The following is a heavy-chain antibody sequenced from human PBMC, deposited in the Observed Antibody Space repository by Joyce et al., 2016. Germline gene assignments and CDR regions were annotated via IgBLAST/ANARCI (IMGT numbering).Heavy chain of an antibody. CDR1: GYTFTSYG. Sequence: QVQLVQSGAEVKKPGASVKVSCKASGYTFTSYGINWVRQAPGQGLEWMGWISAYKGNTNYAQRLQGRVTMTTDTSTGTAYMELRSLRSDDTALYYCARRGGSYCSSGRAYSEIYTDVWGKGTTVTVSS. D-gene: IGHD2-15*01. CDR2: ISAYKGNT. J-gene: IGHJ6*03. V-gene: IGHV1-18*01. CDR3: ARRGGSYCSSGRAYSEIYTDV.